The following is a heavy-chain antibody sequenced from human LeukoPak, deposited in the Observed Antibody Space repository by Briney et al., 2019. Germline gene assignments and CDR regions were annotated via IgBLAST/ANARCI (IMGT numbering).Heavy chain of an antibody. Sequence: ASVTVSCMVSGYTLTELSMHWVRQAPGKGLEWMGGFDPEDGETIYAQKFQGRVTMTEDTSTDTAYMELSSLRSEDTAVYYCATAPSCSGGSCSLPTFDYWGQGTLVTVSS. D-gene: IGHD2-15*01. CDR1: GYTLTELS. CDR2: FDPEDGET. V-gene: IGHV1-24*01. J-gene: IGHJ4*02. CDR3: ATAPSCSGGSCSLPTFDY.